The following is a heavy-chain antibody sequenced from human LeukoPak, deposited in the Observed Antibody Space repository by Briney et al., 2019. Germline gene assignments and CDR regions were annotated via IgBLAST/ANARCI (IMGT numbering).Heavy chain of an antibody. V-gene: IGHV3-33*06. J-gene: IGHJ6*02. D-gene: IGHD6-19*01. Sequence: PGGSLRLSCAASGFTFSNYGMHWVRRPPGKGLEWVAVIWFDGSNEFYADSEKGRFTVSRDNSKNMLYLQMNSLGVEDTAVYYCAKDRSDNSSWYCMDVWGQGTTVTVSS. CDR1: GFTFSNYG. CDR3: AKDRSDNSSWYCMDV. CDR2: IWFDGSNE.